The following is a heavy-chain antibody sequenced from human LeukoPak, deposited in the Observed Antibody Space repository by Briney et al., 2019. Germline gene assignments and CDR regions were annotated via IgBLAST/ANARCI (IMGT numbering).Heavy chain of an antibody. V-gene: IGHV4-34*01. CDR2: INHSGST. CDR3: RIVVVTAGLFGY. J-gene: IGHJ4*02. Sequence: SETLSLTCAVYGGSFSGYYWSWIRQPPGKGLEWTGEINHSGSTNYNPSLKSRVTISVDTSKNQFSLKLSSVTAADTAVYYCRIVVVTAGLFGYWGQGTLVTVSS. D-gene: IGHD2-21*02. CDR1: GGSFSGYY.